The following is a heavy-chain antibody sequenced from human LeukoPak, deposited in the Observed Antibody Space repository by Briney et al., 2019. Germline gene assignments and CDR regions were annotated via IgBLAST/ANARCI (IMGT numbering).Heavy chain of an antibody. CDR1: GFTFSSYG. V-gene: IGHV3-33*06. CDR2: IWYDGSNK. CDR3: AKDYSSGWMEY. J-gene: IGHJ4*02. D-gene: IGHD6-19*01. Sequence: GGSLRLSCAASGFTFSSYGMHWVRQAPGKGLEWVAVIWYDGSNKYCADSVKGRFTISRDNSKNTLYLQMNSLRAEDTAVYYCAKDYSSGWMEYWGQGTLVTVSS.